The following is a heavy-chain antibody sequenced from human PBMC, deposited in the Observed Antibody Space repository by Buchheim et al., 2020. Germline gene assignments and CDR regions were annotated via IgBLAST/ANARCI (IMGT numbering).Heavy chain of an antibody. CDR1: GFTFSSYG. D-gene: IGHD6-6*01. CDR3: AKVVSEYSSSSVVDY. J-gene: IGHJ4*02. V-gene: IGHV3-30*18. CDR2: ISYDGSNK. Sequence: QVQLVESGGGVVQPGRSLRLSCAASGFTFSSYGMHWVRQAPGKGLEWVAVISYDGSNKYYADSVKGRFTISRDNSKNTLYLQMNSLRAEDTAVYYCAKVVSEYSSSSVVDYWGQGTL.